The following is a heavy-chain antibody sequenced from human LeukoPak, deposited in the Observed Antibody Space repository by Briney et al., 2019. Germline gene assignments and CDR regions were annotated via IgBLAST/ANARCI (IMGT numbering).Heavy chain of an antibody. CDR2: ISSSGSTI. CDR1: GFIFSDYY. CDR3: AKDPRVPAAIGDY. D-gene: IGHD2-2*01. Sequence: PGGSLRLSCAVSGFIFSDYYMSWIRQAPGKGLEWVSYISSSGSTIYYADSVKGRFTISRDNAKNSLYLQMNSLRAEDTAVYYCAKDPRVPAAIGDYWGQGTLVTVSS. J-gene: IGHJ4*02. V-gene: IGHV3-11*04.